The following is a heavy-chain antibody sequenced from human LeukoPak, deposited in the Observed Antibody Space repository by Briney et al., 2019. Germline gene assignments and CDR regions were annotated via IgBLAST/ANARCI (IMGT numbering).Heavy chain of an antibody. D-gene: IGHD3-10*01. Sequence: GGSLRLSCVASGFPFKGYWMTWVRHSPGKGLDWVANIKPDGSETNYLDSVKGRFTISRDNARDSLFLKMNNLRVDDTAVYYCARDGGELWPLDEWGQGILVTVSS. CDR1: GFPFKGYW. J-gene: IGHJ4*02. CDR2: IKPDGSET. V-gene: IGHV3-7*01. CDR3: ARDGGELWPLDE.